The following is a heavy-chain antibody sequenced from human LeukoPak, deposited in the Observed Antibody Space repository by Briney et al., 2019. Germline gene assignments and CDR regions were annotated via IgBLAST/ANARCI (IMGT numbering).Heavy chain of an antibody. CDR3: ARDRSGTYYTFDV. Sequence: SETLSLTCTVSGGSISSSSYYWGWIRQPPGKGLEWIGSIYYSGDTYYNPSLKSRRVTISVDTSKNQFSLRLSSVTAADTALYYCARDRSGTYYTFDVWGQGTMVTVSA. CDR1: GGSISSSSYY. V-gene: IGHV4-39*07. J-gene: IGHJ3*01. CDR2: IYYSGDT. D-gene: IGHD1-26*01.